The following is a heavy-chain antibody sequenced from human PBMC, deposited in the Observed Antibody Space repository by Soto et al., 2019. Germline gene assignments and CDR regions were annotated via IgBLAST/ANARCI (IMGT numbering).Heavy chain of an antibody. D-gene: IGHD1-20*01. CDR2: ISYDGSNK. CDR3: AKDLGGHNWNYKYSGMDV. Sequence: GGSLRLSCAASGFTFSSYGMHWVRQAPGKGLEWVAVISYDGSNKYYADSVKGRFTISRDNSKNTLYLQMNSLRAEDTAVYYCAKDLGGHNWNYKYSGMDVWGQGTTVTVSS. V-gene: IGHV3-30*18. CDR1: GFTFSSYG. J-gene: IGHJ6*02.